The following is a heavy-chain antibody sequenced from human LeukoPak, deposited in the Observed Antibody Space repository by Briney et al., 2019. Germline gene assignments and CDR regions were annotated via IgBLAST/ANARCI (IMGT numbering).Heavy chain of an antibody. J-gene: IGHJ6*02. CDR1: GGSISSYY. CDR2: IYYSGST. V-gene: IGHV4-59*01. Sequence: SETLSLTCTVSGGSISSYYWSWIRQPPGKGLECIGYIYYSGSTNYNPSLKSRVTISVDTSKNQFSLKLSSVTAADTAVYYCARQFVSYALYYYYYYYGMDVWGQGTTVTVSS. CDR3: ARQFVSYALYYYYYYYGMDV. D-gene: IGHD2-2*01.